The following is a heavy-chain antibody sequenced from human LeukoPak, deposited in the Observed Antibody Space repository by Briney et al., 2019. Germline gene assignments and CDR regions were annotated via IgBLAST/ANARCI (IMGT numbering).Heavy chain of an antibody. D-gene: IGHD3-9*01. CDR2: VSGRDTST. CDR1: GFTFSNYA. Sequence: GVSLRLSCAASGFTFSNYAMSWVRQAPGKGLEWVSAVSGRDTSTYYTDSVKGRFTISRDNSKNTLYLQMNSLSAEDTAIYYCAKWGDYDVLTGYYDSDYWGQGTLVTASS. CDR3: AKWGDYDVLTGYYDSDY. J-gene: IGHJ4*02. V-gene: IGHV3-23*01.